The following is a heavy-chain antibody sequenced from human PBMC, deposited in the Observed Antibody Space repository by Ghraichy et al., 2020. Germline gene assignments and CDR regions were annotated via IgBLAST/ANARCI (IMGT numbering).Heavy chain of an antibody. D-gene: IGHD2-21*01. J-gene: IGHJ4*02. V-gene: IGHV3-21*01. CDR2: ISSRSSYI. CDR3: AGDTSFDSGVAGPVVSH. CDR1: GFTFSSYS. Sequence: GVLNISCAASGFTFSSYSMNWVRQAPGKGLEWVSSISSRSSYIYYADSVKGRFTISRDNAKNSLYLQMNSLRVEDTAVYYCAGDTSFDSGVAGPVVSHWGQRTLVTVAS.